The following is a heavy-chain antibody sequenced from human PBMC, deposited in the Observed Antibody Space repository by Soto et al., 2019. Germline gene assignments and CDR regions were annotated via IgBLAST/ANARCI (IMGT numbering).Heavy chain of an antibody. D-gene: IGHD2-15*01. CDR3: ASETPTVVARDFDY. J-gene: IGHJ4*02. V-gene: IGHV4-30-4*01. Sequence: QVQLQESGPGLVKPSQTLSLTCTVSGGSISSGDYYWSWIRQPPGKGLEWIGYIYYSGSTYYNPSLKSRVTISVDTSKDQISPKLSSVTAADTAVYYCASETPTVVARDFDYWGQGTLVTVSS. CDR2: IYYSGST. CDR1: GGSISSGDYY.